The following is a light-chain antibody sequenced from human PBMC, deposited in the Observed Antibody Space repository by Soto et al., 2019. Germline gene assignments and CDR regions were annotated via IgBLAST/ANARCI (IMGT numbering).Light chain of an antibody. CDR1: SSDIGSYNL. CDR2: EGT. CDR3: CSYADRILFL. V-gene: IGLV2-23*01. J-gene: IGLJ3*02. Sequence: SVLTQPASVSGSLGQSITISCTGTSSDIGSYNLVSWYQQHPGKAPKVMIYEGTKRPSGISNRFSGSQSGNTASLTISGLQAEDQADYYCCSYADRILFLFGGGTQLTVL.